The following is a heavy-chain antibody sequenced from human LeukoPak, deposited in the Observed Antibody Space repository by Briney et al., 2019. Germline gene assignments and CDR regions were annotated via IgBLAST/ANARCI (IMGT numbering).Heavy chain of an antibody. D-gene: IGHD6-13*01. J-gene: IGHJ4*02. CDR1: GGSISSYY. V-gene: IGHV4-59*08. CDR2: IYYSGST. CDR3: ARRGIAAAGPNYFDY. Sequence: MTSETLSLTCTVSGGSISSYYWSWIRQPPGKGLEWIGYIYYSGSTNYNPSLKSRVTISVDTSKNQFSLKLSSVTAADTAVYYCARRGIAAAGPNYFDYWGQGTLVTVSS.